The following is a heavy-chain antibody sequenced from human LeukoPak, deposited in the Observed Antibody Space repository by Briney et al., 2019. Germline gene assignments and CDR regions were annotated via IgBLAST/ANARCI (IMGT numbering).Heavy chain of an antibody. J-gene: IGHJ4*02. D-gene: IGHD6-13*01. V-gene: IGHV7-4-1*02. CDR1: GYIFDIYA. CDR3: ARDVGAAAGSFDY. Sequence: ASVKVSCKASGYIFDIYALIWVRQAPGQGLELMGWINTNTGNPTYAQGFTGRFVFSLDTSVSTAYLQISSLKAEDTAVYYCARDVGAAAGSFDYWGQGTLVTVSS. CDR2: INTNTGNP.